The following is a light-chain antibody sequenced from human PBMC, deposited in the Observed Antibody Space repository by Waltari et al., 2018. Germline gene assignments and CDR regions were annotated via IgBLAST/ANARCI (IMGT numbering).Light chain of an antibody. V-gene: IGLV2-23*02. CDR3: YSYAGDITSGV. Sequence: QSALTQPASVSGSPGQSITISCTGSVSDIGTYNLVSWYQHHPGKAPNLIIYEVTKRPSGSSDRFSASKSGNTASLTISGLQAEDEADYYCYSYAGDITSGVFGSGTRVTVL. CDR2: EVT. CDR1: VSDIGTYNL. J-gene: IGLJ1*01.